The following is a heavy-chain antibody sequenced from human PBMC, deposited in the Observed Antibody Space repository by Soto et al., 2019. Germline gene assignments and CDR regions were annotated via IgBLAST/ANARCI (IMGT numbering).Heavy chain of an antibody. Sequence: VQLLESGGGLVQPGGSLRLSCAASGFTFSSYGMHWVRQAPGKGLEWVAVISYDGSNKYYADSVKGRFTISRDNSKNTLYLQMNSLRAEDTAVYYCAKPLATTVLRYYYYYGMDVWGQGTTVTVSS. CDR1: GFTFSSYG. CDR3: AKPLATTVLRYYYYYGMDV. D-gene: IGHD5-12*01. CDR2: ISYDGSNK. J-gene: IGHJ6*02. V-gene: IGHV3-30*18.